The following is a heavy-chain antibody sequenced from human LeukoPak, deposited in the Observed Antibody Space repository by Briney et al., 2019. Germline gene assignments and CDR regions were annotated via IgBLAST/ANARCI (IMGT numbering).Heavy chain of an antibody. V-gene: IGHV3-23*01. D-gene: IGHD4-17*01. Sequence: TGGSLRLSCTASGFTFSSHVMSWGRRVPGKGLEWVSAISASGFSTFYADSVKGRFTVSRDNSTTPVSLQMTSLIAEDTAMYYCAKVDPATVTPGVFYYSYYTDVWGKGTTVTVSS. CDR3: AKVDPATVTPGVFYYSYYTDV. J-gene: IGHJ6*03. CDR2: ISASGFST. CDR1: GFTFSSHV.